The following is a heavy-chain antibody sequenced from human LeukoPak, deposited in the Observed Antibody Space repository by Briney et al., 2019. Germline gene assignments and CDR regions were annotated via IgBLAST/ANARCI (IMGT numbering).Heavy chain of an antibody. CDR2: ISSSSSYI. Sequence: GGSLRLSYAASGFTFSSYSMNWVRQAPGKGLEWVSSISSSSSYIYYADSVKGRFTISRDNAKNSLYLQMNSLRAEDTAVYYCARDGYSGYAFDYWGQGTLVTVSS. D-gene: IGHD5-12*01. CDR1: GFTFSSYS. J-gene: IGHJ4*02. CDR3: ARDGYSGYAFDY. V-gene: IGHV3-21*01.